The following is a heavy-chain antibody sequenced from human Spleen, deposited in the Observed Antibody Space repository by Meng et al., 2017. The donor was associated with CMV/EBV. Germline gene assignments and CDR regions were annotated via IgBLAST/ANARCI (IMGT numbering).Heavy chain of an antibody. CDR2: IYHSGST. D-gene: IGHD4-23*01. J-gene: IGHJ3*02. CDR1: GYSISSGYY. CDR3: ARDRRAYGGKGLDI. V-gene: IGHV4-38-2*02. Sequence: SETLSLTCTVSGYSISSGYYWGWIRQPPGKGLEWIGSIYHSGSTYYNPSLKSRVTISVDTSKNQFSLKLNSVTAADTAVYYCARDRRAYGGKGLDIWGQGTMVTVSS.